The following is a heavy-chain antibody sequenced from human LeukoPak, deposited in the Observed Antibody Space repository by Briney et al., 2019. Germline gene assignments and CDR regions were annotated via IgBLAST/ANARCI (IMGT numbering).Heavy chain of an antibody. Sequence: ASVKVSCKASGYTFTGYCIHWVRQAPGQGLEWMGWINPNSGGTIYAQKFQGRVAMTKDTSISTAYMDLSRLGSDDTAAYYCASARGQYYYYMDVWGKGTTVTVSS. V-gene: IGHV1-2*02. J-gene: IGHJ6*03. CDR1: GYTFTGYC. CDR2: INPNSGGT. CDR3: ASARGQYYYYMDV.